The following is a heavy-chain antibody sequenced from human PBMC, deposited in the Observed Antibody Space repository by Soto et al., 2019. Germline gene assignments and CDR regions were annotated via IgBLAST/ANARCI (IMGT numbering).Heavy chain of an antibody. CDR3: AGFGGSGSYPRFGC. V-gene: IGHV4-59*01. J-gene: IGHJ4*03. CDR2: IYYSGST. Sequence: SETLSLTCTVSGGSISSYYWSWIRQPPGKGLEWIGYIYYSGSTNYNPSLKSRVTIAVDTSKNQFSLKLSSVTAAATAVYYCAGFGGSGSYPRFGCWGRGTLVTVSS. CDR1: GGSISSYY. D-gene: IGHD3-10*01.